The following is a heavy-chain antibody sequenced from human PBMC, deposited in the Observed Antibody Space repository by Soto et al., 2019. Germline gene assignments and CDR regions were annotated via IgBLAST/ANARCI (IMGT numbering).Heavy chain of an antibody. J-gene: IGHJ4*02. Sequence: VGSLRLSCAASGFTFSSYAMSWVRQAPGKGLEWVSAISGSGGSTYYADSVKGRFTISRDNSKNTLYLQMNSLRAEDTAVYYYEKLKCGAYAGFDYWGQGTLVTVSS. CDR2: ISGSGGST. CDR3: EKLKCGAYAGFDY. V-gene: IGHV3-23*01. CDR1: GFTFSSYA. D-gene: IGHD4-17*01.